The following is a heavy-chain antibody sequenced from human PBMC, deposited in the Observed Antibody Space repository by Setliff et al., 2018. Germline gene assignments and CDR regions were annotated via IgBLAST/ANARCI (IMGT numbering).Heavy chain of an antibody. Sequence: SETLSLTCTVSGYSISSGHYWGWIRQPPGKGLEWIGSISHSGSTYYNPSLRSRVTISLDTSKNQFSPKPTSVTAADTAVYYCAGGRRYDYGWDFDYWGQGTLVTVSS. CDR2: ISHSGST. J-gene: IGHJ4*02. D-gene: IGHD4-17*01. CDR1: GYSISSGHY. V-gene: IGHV4-38-2*02. CDR3: AGGRRYDYGWDFDY.